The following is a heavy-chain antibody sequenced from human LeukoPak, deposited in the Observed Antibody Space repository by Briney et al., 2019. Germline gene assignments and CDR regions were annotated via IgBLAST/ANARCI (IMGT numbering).Heavy chain of an antibody. CDR1: GFTFSSYA. J-gene: IGHJ4*02. D-gene: IGHD6-19*01. V-gene: IGHV3-23*01. Sequence: GGSLRLSCAASGFTFSSYAMSWVRQAPGKGLEWVSAISGSGGSTYYADSVKGRFTISRDNSKNTLYLQMNSLRVEDTAVYYCARDRGSSGRLGRFDNWGQGTLVTVSP. CDR2: ISGSGGST. CDR3: ARDRGSSGRLGRFDN.